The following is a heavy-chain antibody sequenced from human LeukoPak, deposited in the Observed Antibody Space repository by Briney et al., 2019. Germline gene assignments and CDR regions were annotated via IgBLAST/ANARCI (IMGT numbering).Heavy chain of an antibody. D-gene: IGHD1-26*01. CDR2: IYSGGST. CDR1: GFTVSSNY. V-gene: IGHV3-53*01. Sequence: GGSLRLSCAASGFTVSSNYMSWVRQAPGKGLEWVSVIYSGGSTYYADSVKGRFTISRDNSKNTLYPQMNSLRAEDTAVYYCARVSGSYYFDYWGQGTLVTVSS. J-gene: IGHJ4*02. CDR3: ARVSGSYYFDY.